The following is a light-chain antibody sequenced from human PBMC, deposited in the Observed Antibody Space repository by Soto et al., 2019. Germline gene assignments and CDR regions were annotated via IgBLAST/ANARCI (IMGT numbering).Light chain of an antibody. CDR1: QSLSSW. J-gene: IGKJ3*01. CDR3: QQYTSYSPG. Sequence: DIQMTQYPSTLSASVGDRVTITFRSSQSLSSWLAWYQQKPGKAPKLLIYDSSSLESGVPSRFSGSGSGTEFNLTSSSPQHDAFDTYSCQQYTSYSPGFGPGTKVHIK. CDR2: DSS. V-gene: IGKV1-5*01.